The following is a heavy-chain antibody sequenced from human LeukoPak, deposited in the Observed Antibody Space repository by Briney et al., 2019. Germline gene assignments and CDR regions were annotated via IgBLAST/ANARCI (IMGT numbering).Heavy chain of an antibody. D-gene: IGHD3-10*01. CDR1: GYAFSGNS. CDR3: ARDKMGSYEQ. V-gene: IGHV1-2*02. CDR2: IDPNNGDT. J-gene: IGHJ1*01. Sequence: ASVTVSCKASGYAFSGNSIHWVRQAPGQGLEWMGRIDPNNGDTYYAQKFQGRVTMTRDTSISTAYMELSSLKSDDTALYYCARDKMGSYEQWGQGGLVTVSS.